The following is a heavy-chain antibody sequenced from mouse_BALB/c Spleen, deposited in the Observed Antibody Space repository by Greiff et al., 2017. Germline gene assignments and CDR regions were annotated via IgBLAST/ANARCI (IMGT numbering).Heavy chain of an antibody. J-gene: IGHJ3*01. D-gene: IGHD2-2*01. CDR2: ISSGGST. CDR1: GFTFSSFG. Sequence: EVKLVESGGGLVKPGGSLKLSCAASGFTFSSFGMHWVRQAPEKGLEWVASISSGGSTYYPDSVKGRFTISRDNARNILYLQMSSLRSEDTAMYYCARGGYGYEFAYWGQGTLVTVSA. V-gene: IGHV5-6-5*01. CDR3: ARGGYGYEFAY.